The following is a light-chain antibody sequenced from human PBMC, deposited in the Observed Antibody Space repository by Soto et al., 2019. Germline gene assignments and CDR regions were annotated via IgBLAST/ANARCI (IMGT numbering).Light chain of an antibody. J-gene: IGKJ4*01. CDR3: QHYVTWPLT. V-gene: IGKV3D-15*01. Sequence: EILITQSPATLCVSPGERVTLSCRASQDIRSSLDWYQQKPGQAHRLLTHDASHRAAGIPARFSGSGFGTDFTLTISTLEPEDAPVYYCQHYVTWPLTFGGGTKVDI. CDR2: DAS. CDR1: QDIRSS.